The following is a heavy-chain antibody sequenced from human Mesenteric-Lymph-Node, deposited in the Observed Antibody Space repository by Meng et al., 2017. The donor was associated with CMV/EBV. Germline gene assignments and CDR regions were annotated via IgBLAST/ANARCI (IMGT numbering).Heavy chain of an antibody. V-gene: IGHV3-30*02. Sequence: GESLKISCAASGFTFSNYVMHWVRQAPGKGLEWVASMRYEGSNKYYADSVKGRFTTSRDNSKNTLYLQMNSLRAEDTALYYCAKGIKWELPLNSWGQGTLVTVSS. J-gene: IGHJ4*02. D-gene: IGHD1-26*01. CDR2: MRYEGSNK. CDR3: AKGIKWELPLNS. CDR1: GFTFSNYV.